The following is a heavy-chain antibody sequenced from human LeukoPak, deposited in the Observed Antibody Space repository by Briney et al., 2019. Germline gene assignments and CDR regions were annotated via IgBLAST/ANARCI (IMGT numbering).Heavy chain of an antibody. J-gene: IGHJ4*02. Sequence: PGGSLRLSCAASGFTVSSNYMSWVRQAPGEGLEWVSVNYSGGNTYYADSVKGRFTISRDNSKNTLYLQMNSLRAEDTAVYYCAKDHCSVTNCLAGFDYWGQGNLVTVSS. CDR3: AKDHCSVTNCLAGFDY. CDR1: GFTVSSNY. CDR2: NYSGGNT. V-gene: IGHV3-53*01. D-gene: IGHD2-2*01.